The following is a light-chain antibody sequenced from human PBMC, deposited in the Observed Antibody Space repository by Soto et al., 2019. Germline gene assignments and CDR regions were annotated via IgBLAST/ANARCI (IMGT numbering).Light chain of an antibody. CDR3: SSYTSTSTLYV. CDR1: SXDVGGYNY. Sequence: QSALTQPASVSGSPGQSITISCTGTSXDVGGYNYVSWYQQHPGKAPKVIIFEVSNRPSGVSNRFSGSKSGNTASLIISGLQAEDEADYYCSSYTSTSTLYVLGTGTKVTVL. J-gene: IGLJ1*01. V-gene: IGLV2-14*01. CDR2: EVS.